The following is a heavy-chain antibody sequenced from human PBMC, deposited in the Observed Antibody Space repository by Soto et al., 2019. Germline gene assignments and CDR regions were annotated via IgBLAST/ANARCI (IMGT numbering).Heavy chain of an antibody. V-gene: IGHV4-31*03. J-gene: IGHJ4*02. CDR1: GGSISSGGYY. Sequence: SETLSLTCTVSGGSISSGGYYWSWIRQHPGKGLEWIGYIYYSGSTYYNPSLKSRVTISVDTSKNQFSLKLSSVTAADTAVYYCAAYRYYDILTGYLDYWGQGTLVTVPQ. D-gene: IGHD3-9*01. CDR2: IYYSGST. CDR3: AAYRYYDILTGYLDY.